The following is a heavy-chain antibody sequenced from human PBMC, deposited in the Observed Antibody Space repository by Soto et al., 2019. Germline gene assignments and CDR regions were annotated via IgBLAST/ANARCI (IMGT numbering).Heavy chain of an antibody. Sequence: SVKVSCKASGGTFSSYATSWVRQAPGQGLEWMGGIIPIFGTANYAQKFQGRVTITADESTSTAYMELSSLRSEDTAVYYCARGRTMIVVVGAFDIWGQGTMVTVSS. D-gene: IGHD3-22*01. J-gene: IGHJ3*02. V-gene: IGHV1-69*13. CDR2: IIPIFGTA. CDR1: GGTFSSYA. CDR3: ARGRTMIVVVGAFDI.